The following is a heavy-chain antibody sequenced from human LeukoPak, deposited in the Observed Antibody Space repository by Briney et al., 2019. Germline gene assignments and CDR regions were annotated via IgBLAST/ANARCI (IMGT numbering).Heavy chain of an antibody. V-gene: IGHV3-9*01. D-gene: IGHD2/OR15-2a*01. CDR3: AKDAYGGATFFYYMDV. Sequence: GGSLRLSCAGSGFTFDDYAMHWVRQTPGKGLDWVSGISWNSGNIAYADFVGGRFTISRDNAKNSLSLQMNSLSDEDAAVYYCAKDAYGGATFFYYMDVWGKGTTVTVSS. CDR2: ISWNSGNI. J-gene: IGHJ6*03. CDR1: GFTFDDYA.